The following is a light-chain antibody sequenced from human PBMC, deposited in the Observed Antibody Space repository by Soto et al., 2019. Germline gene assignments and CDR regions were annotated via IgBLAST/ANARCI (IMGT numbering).Light chain of an antibody. CDR1: SGHSSYA. Sequence: QLVLTQSPSASASLGASVKLTCTLSSGHSSYAIAWHQQQPEKGPRYLMKLDSDGSHTKGDAIPDRFSGSSSGAERYLTSSSLQSEDEADYYCQPWGTGIHVVFGGGTKVTVL. J-gene: IGLJ2*01. CDR3: QPWGTGIHVV. CDR2: LDSDGSH. V-gene: IGLV4-69*01.